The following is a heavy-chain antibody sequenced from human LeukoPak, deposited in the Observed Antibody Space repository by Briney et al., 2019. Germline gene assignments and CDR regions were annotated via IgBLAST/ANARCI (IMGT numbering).Heavy chain of an antibody. D-gene: IGHD5/OR15-5a*01. Sequence: GGSLRLSCAESGFTVSSNYMSWVRQAPGKGLKWVSVIYSGGSTYYADSVRGRFTISRDNSKNTLHLQMNSLRAEDTAVYYCARDMYTRSPFDYWGQGTLVTVSS. CDR3: ARDMYTRSPFDY. CDR2: IYSGGST. J-gene: IGHJ4*02. V-gene: IGHV3-66*01. CDR1: GFTVSSNY.